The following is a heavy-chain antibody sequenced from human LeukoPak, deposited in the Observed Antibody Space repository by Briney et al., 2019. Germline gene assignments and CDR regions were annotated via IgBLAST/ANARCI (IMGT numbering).Heavy chain of an antibody. J-gene: IGHJ3*02. Sequence: GGSLRLSCAASGFTFSNAWMSWVRQAPGKGLEWVGRIKSKTDGGTTDYAAPVKGRFTISRDDSKNTLYLQMNSLKTEDTAVYYCTTGESETATMGDAFDIWCQGTMVTVSS. CDR1: GFTFSNAW. CDR3: TTGESETATMGDAFDI. CDR2: IKSKTDGGTT. V-gene: IGHV3-15*01. D-gene: IGHD5-24*01.